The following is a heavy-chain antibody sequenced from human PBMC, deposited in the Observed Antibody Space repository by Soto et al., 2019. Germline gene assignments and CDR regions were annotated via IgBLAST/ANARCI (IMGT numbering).Heavy chain of an antibody. J-gene: IGHJ6*02. D-gene: IGHD3-22*01. CDR3: AKERSYYNSSGYPYYYYGMDV. V-gene: IGHV1-69*01. CDR1: GGTLNNYA. CDR2: IIPIFGTP. Sequence: QVQLVQSGAEVKKPGSSVKVSCTASGGTLNNYAINWVRQAPGQGLEWMGGIIPIFGTPNHAQKIQSRVTITADESTRTVYMELSSLRSEDTAVYYCAKERSYYNSSGYPYYYYGMDVWGQGTTVTVS.